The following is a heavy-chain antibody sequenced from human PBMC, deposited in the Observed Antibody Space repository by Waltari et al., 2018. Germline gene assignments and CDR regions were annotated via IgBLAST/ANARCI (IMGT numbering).Heavy chain of an antibody. CDR1: GYTFTGYY. J-gene: IGHJ6*02. Sequence: QVQLVQSGAEVKKPGASVKVSCKASGYTFTGYYMHWVRQAPGQGLEWMGRINPNSGGTNYAQKFQGRVTMTRDTSISTAYMELSRLRSDDTAVYYCATEDYGDYYYYGMDVWGQGTTVTVSS. CDR2: INPNSGGT. V-gene: IGHV1-2*06. CDR3: ATEDYGDYYYYGMDV. D-gene: IGHD4-17*01.